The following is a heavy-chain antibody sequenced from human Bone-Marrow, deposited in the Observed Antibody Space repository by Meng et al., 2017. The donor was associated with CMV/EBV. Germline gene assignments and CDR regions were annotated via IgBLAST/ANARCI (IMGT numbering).Heavy chain of an antibody. CDR1: GGSFSGYY. V-gene: IGHV4-34*01. CDR2: INHSGST. CDR3: ARGDYTYYYGMDV. J-gene: IGHJ6*02. D-gene: IGHD4-11*01. Sequence: SETLSLTCAVYGGSFSGYYWGWIRPPPGKGLEWIGEINHSGSTNYNTSPKSRVPISVDTSKNQFSLKLSSVAAADTAVYYWARGDYTYYYGMDVWGQGTTVTVSS.